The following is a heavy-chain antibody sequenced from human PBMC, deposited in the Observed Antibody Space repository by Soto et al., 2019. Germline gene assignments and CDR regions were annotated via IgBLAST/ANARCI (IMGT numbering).Heavy chain of an antibody. D-gene: IGHD6-19*01. V-gene: IGHV1-2*04. J-gene: IGHJ6*03. CDR1: GYTFTGYC. CDR2: INPNSGGT. CDR3: ARDLAAGYSNGYYYMDV. Sequence: ASVKVSCKASGYTFTGYCIHWVRQAPGQGLEWMGWINPNSGGTNYAQKFQGWVTVTRDTSISTVYMELSRLRSDDTAVYYCARDLAAGYSNGYYYMDVWGKGTTVTV.